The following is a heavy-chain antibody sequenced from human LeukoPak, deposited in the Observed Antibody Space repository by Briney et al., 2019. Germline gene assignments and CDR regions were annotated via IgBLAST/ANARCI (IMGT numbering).Heavy chain of an antibody. CDR1: GGSISSYL. D-gene: IGHD3-10*01. Sequence: KPSGPRPLPGPCTGGSISSYLRSGTRPPTGKGVEWSGYISHNGITDYNPSLTSRVTISIDTSKTQFSLKVNSVSAADTALYYSARSEAPLVRGVIMVNWIDPWGQGTLVTVSS. J-gene: IGHJ5*02. CDR3: ARSEAPLVRGVIMVNWIDP. CDR2: ISHNGIT. V-gene: IGHV4-59*01.